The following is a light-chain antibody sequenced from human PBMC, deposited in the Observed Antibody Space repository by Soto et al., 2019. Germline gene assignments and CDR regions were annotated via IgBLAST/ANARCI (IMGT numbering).Light chain of an antibody. CDR1: QTINNN. V-gene: IGKV3-15*01. Sequence: VTQAPATLSVSPGERATLSCRASQTINNNVAWYRLTDGQVPRLVIYGASTRDTDIPARFSGSGSGTDFTLTLSSLQSEDFPEYHCQQYNNWPQTFGQGTKVDIK. CDR2: GAS. J-gene: IGKJ1*01. CDR3: QQYNNWPQT.